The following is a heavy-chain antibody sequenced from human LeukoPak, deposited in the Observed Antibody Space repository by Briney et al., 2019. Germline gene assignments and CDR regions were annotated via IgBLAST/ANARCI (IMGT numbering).Heavy chain of an antibody. CDR3: ARDLPNDFWSGYYLGPAFDI. Sequence: SETLSLTCTVSGGSISSYYWSWIRQPPGKGLEWIGYIYYSGSTNYNPSLKSRVTISVDTSKNQFSLKLSSVTAADTAEYYCARDLPNDFWSGYYLGPAFDIWGQGTMVTVSS. CDR2: IYYSGST. D-gene: IGHD3-3*01. V-gene: IGHV4-59*01. J-gene: IGHJ3*02. CDR1: GGSISSYY.